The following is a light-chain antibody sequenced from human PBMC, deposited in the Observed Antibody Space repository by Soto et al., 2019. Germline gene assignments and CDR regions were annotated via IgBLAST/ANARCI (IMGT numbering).Light chain of an antibody. CDR3: QQYETYSWT. J-gene: IGKJ1*01. Sequence: DIQMTQSPSTLSASVGDRVTITCRASQSINSWLAWHQQKPGKAPKLLIYKASSLESGVPSRFSGSGSGTEFTLTISCLQPDDFATYFCQQYETYSWTFGQGTKVEIK. CDR1: QSINSW. CDR2: KAS. V-gene: IGKV1-5*03.